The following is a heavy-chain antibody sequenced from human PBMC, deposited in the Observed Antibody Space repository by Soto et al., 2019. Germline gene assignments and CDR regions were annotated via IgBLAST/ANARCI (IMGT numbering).Heavy chain of an antibody. CDR1: GGSISSYY. V-gene: IGHV4-59*01. CDR2: IYYSGST. Sequence: SETLSLSYTVSGGSISSYYWSWIRQPPGKGLEWIGYIYYSGSTNYNPSLKSRVTISVDTSKNQSSLKLSSVTAADTAVYYCARVWTFHWYFDLWGRGTLVTVSS. D-gene: IGHD1-1*01. CDR3: ARVWTFHWYFDL. J-gene: IGHJ2*01.